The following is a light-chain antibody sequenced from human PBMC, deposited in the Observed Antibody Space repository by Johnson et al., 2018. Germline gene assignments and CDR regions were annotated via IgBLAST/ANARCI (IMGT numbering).Light chain of an antibody. J-gene: IGLJ1*01. CDR2: ENN. CDR1: SSNIGNNY. CDR3: GTWDSSLSAGNV. V-gene: IGLV1-51*02. Sequence: QSVLTQPPSVSAAPGQKVTISCSGSSSNIGNNYVSWYQQLPGTPPTLLIYENNKRPSGIPDRFSGSNSGTSATLGITGLQTGDEADDYCGTWDSSLSAGNVFGTGTKVTVL.